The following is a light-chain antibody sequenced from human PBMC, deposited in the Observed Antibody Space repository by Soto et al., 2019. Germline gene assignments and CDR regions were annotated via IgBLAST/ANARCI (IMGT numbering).Light chain of an antibody. CDR2: DAS. Sequence: EIVLTQSPATLSLSPGERATLSCRASQSVSSYLAWYQQKPGQAPRLLIYDASNRATGIPARLSGSGSGTDFTLTISSLEPEDFEVYYCQQRSNWLSTFGQGTKLEIK. J-gene: IGKJ2*01. CDR3: QQRSNWLST. CDR1: QSVSSY. V-gene: IGKV3-11*01.